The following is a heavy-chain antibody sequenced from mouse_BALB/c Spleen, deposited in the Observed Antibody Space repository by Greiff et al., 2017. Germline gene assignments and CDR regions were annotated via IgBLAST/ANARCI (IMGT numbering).Heavy chain of an antibody. J-gene: IGHJ2*01. D-gene: IGHD2-2*01. CDR2: ISSGSSTI. V-gene: IGHV5-17*02. CDR1: GFTFSSFG. Sequence: DVHLVESGGGLVKPGGSRKLSCAASGFTFSSFGMHWVRQAPEKGLEWVAYISSGSSTIYYADTVKGRFTISRDNPKNTLFLQMTSLRSEDTAMYYCARFGGYEREGGFDYWGQGTTLTVSS. CDR3: ARFGGYEREGGFDY.